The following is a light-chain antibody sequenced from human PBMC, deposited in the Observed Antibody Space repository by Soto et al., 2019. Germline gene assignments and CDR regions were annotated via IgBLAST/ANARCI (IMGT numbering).Light chain of an antibody. J-gene: IGKJ3*01. Sequence: EIVLTQSPATLSLSPGERATLSCRASQSVSRYLAWYQQKPGQAPRLLIYDASNRATGIPARFSGSGSGTDLPPTIGSLEPEDFAVYYCQQRSNWQVTFGPGTKVDIK. CDR1: QSVSRY. CDR2: DAS. CDR3: QQRSNWQVT. V-gene: IGKV3-11*01.